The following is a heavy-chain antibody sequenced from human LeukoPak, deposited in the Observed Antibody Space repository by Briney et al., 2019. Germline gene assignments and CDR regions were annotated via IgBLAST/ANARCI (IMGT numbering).Heavy chain of an antibody. J-gene: IGHJ5*02. CDR3: ARDLNPSWFLTYSDP. CDR2: INPHGGGT. V-gene: IGHV1-2*02. D-gene: IGHD6-13*01. CDR1: GYTFTGYY. Sequence: GASVKVSCKASGYTFTGYYMHWVRQAPGQGLEWMGWINPHGGGTHYAQKFQGRVTMTRDTSISTAYMDLSRLTSGDTAVYYCARDLNPSWFLTYSDPWGQGTLVTVSS.